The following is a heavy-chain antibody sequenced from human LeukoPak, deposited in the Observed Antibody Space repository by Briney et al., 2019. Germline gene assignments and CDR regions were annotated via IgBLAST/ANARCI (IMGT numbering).Heavy chain of an antibody. Sequence: SETLSLTCTLSGGSMSDYYWSWIRQPPGKGLQWIGYIYSTGSTNYNPSLKSRVTISVDTSKNQFSLKLSSVTAADTALYYCARDYSMTHAFDIWGQGTLVTVSS. V-gene: IGHV4-59*01. D-gene: IGHD1-26*01. CDR3: ARDYSMTHAFDI. CDR1: GGSMSDYY. J-gene: IGHJ3*02. CDR2: IYSTGST.